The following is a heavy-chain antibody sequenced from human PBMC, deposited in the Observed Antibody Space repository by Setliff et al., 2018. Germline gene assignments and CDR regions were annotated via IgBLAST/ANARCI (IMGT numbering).Heavy chain of an antibody. CDR2: IYHSGSI. D-gene: IGHD1-26*01. V-gene: IGHV4-4*02. J-gene: IGHJ6*03. CDR1: GGSISSSNW. Sequence: SETLSLTCTVSGGSISSSNWWTWVRQPPGKGLEWIGEIYHSGSINYNPSLKSRVTMSVDKSKNQVSLRLSSVTAADTAVYYCATRKSSGRLYYMDVWGKGTTVTVSS. CDR3: ATRKSSGRLYYMDV.